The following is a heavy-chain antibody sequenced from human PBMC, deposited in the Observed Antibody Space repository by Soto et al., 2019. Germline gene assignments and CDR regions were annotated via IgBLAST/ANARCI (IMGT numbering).Heavy chain of an antibody. CDR3: ARIYDSSGYVDY. J-gene: IGHJ4*02. V-gene: IGHV4-30-4*01. D-gene: IGHD3-22*01. CDR2: IYFRGST. CDR1: GGSISSGHYY. Sequence: VQLQESGPGLVKPSQTLSLTCTVSGGSISSGHYYWSWIRQPPAKGLEWIGNIYFRGSTYYSPSLKGRGTISVDTSKNQFSLKLSSVTAADTAVYYCARIYDSSGYVDYWGQGTLVTVSS.